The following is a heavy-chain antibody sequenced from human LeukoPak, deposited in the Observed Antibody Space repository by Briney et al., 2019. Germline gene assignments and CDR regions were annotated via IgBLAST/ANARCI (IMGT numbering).Heavy chain of an antibody. V-gene: IGHV1-8*01. CDR3: ARGRVVRGVITKRRPDY. D-gene: IGHD3-10*01. Sequence: ASVKVSCKASGYTFTSYDINWVRQATGQGLEWMGWMNPNSGNTGYAQKFQGRVTMTRNTSISTAYMELSSLRSEDTAVYYCARGRVVRGVITKRRPDYWRQGTLGTVSS. J-gene: IGHJ4*02. CDR1: GYTFTSYD. CDR2: MNPNSGNT.